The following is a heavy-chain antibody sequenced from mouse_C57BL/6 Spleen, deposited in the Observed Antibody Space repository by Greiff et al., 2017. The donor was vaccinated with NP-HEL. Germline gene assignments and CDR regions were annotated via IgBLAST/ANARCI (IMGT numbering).Heavy chain of an antibody. J-gene: IGHJ2*01. CDR2: IYPGDGDT. D-gene: IGHD1-1*02. CDR3: GRKGWGDRGYFGD. V-gene: IGHV1-82*01. CDR1: GYAFSSSW. Sequence: VQLQQSGPELVKPGASVKISCKASGYAFSSSWMNWVKQRPGKGLEWIGRIYPGDGDTNYNGKFKGKATLTADKSSSTAYMQLSSLTSEDSAVYFCGRKGWGDRGYFGDWGQGTTLTVSS.